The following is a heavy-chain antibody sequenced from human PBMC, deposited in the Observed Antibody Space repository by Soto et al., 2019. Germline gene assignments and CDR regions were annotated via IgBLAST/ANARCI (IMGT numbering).Heavy chain of an antibody. CDR3: ARVDSSGYAVDY. CDR2: ISAYNGNT. CDR1: CFTLSSFG. D-gene: IGHD3-22*01. V-gene: IGHV1-18*01. Sequence: APVKGSRKASCFTLSSFGISWVRQASGQGLEWMGWISAYNGNTNYAQKLQGRVTMTTDTSTSTAYMELRSLRSDDTAVYYCARVDSSGYAVDYWGQGTLVTVSS. J-gene: IGHJ4*02.